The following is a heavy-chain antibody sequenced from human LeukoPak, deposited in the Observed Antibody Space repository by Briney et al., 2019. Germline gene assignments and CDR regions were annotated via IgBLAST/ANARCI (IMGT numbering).Heavy chain of an antibody. V-gene: IGHV3-30*04. Sequence: GGSLRLSCAASGFTFSSYAMHWVRQAPGKGLERVAVISYDGSNKYYADSVKGRFTISRDNSKNTLYLQMNSLRAEDTVVYYCARSGVQQLVLYYFDYWGQGTLVTVSS. D-gene: IGHD6-13*01. CDR3: ARSGVQQLVLYYFDY. CDR2: ISYDGSNK. J-gene: IGHJ4*02. CDR1: GFTFSSYA.